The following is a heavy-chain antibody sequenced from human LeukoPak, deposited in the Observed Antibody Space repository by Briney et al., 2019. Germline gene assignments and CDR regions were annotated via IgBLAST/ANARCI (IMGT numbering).Heavy chain of an antibody. CDR1: GFTFSNYW. J-gene: IGHJ6*02. D-gene: IGHD6-13*01. V-gene: IGHV3-7*05. Sequence: PGGSLRLSCTATGFTFSNYWMSWVRQTPEKGLEWVANIKQDGSETVYVDSVKGRFTIPRDNAQSSLYLQMNSLRAEDTAVYYCARDPYSSSWSYGMDVWGQGTAVTVSS. CDR2: IKQDGSET. CDR3: ARDPYSSSWSYGMDV.